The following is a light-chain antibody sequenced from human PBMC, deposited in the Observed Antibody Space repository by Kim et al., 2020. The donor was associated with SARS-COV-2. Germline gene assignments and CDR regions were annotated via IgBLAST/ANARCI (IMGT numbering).Light chain of an antibody. CDR2: DNN. CDR1: SSNIENNY. CDR3: GTWDSSLSAVV. Sequence: GQKVTISCSGSSSNIENNYVSWYRQLPGTAPQLLIYDNNKRPSGIPDRFSGSKSGTSATLGITGLQTGDEADYYCGTWDSSLSAVVFGGGTQLTVL. V-gene: IGLV1-51*01. J-gene: IGLJ2*01.